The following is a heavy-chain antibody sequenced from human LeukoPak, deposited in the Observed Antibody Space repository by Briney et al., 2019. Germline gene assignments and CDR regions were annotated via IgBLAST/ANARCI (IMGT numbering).Heavy chain of an antibody. D-gene: IGHD3-3*01. V-gene: IGHV4-4*02. J-gene: IGHJ4*02. Sequence: SETLSLTCGVSGGSVINTNWWTWVRQPPGKGLEWIGEVHLDGRTNYNPSLESRLTMSVDVSEDQVSLKLTSVTAADTAVYYCAREGGFYRPLDYSGQGTLVTVSS. CDR3: AREGGFYRPLDY. CDR1: GGSVINTNW. CDR2: VHLDGRT.